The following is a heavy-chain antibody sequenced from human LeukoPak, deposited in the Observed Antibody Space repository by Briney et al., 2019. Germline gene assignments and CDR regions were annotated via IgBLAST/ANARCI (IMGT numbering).Heavy chain of an antibody. CDR3: AEGPFYGDYEGLFDY. J-gene: IGHJ4*02. V-gene: IGHV3-30*18. CDR1: GFTFSSYG. D-gene: IGHD4-17*01. CDR2: ISYDGSNK. Sequence: PGGPLRLSCAASGFTFSSYGMPWVRQAPGKGLERVAVISYDGSNKYYADSVKGRFTISRDNSKNTLYLQMNSLRAEDTAVYYCAEGPFYGDYEGLFDYWGQGTLVTVSS.